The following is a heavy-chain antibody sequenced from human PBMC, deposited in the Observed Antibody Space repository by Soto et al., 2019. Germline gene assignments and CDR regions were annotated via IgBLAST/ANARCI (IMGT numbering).Heavy chain of an antibody. CDR3: ARHRFNYYDDTVYYYFDY. Sequence: QVQLVQSGAEVKKPGASVKVSCKATGYSFTSYGISWVRQAPGQGPEWMGWISGHNGNPNHPQSRQGRVTMTTDTSRNTAYMDLRSLRSDDKAVYYCARHRFNYYDDTVYYYFDYWGQGTLVTVSS. D-gene: IGHD3-22*01. CDR2: ISGHNGNP. J-gene: IGHJ4*02. V-gene: IGHV1-18*04. CDR1: GYSFTSYG.